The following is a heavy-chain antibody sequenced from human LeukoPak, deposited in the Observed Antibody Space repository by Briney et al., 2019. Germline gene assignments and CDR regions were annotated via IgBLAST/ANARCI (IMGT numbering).Heavy chain of an antibody. Sequence: SQTLSLTCTVSGGSISSSSYYWGWIRQPPGKGLEWIGSIYYSGSTYYNPSLKNRVTISGDTSKNQFSLKVRSVTAADTAVYYWARGIVGGTNRLASWGQGTLVPASS. D-gene: IGHD1-26*01. CDR1: GGSISSSSYY. V-gene: IGHV4-39*01. J-gene: IGHJ5*02. CDR3: ARGIVGGTNRLAS. CDR2: IYYSGST.